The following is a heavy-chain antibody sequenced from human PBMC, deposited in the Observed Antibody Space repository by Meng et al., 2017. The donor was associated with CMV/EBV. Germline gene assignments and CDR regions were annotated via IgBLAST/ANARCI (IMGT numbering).Heavy chain of an antibody. D-gene: IGHD7-27*01. V-gene: IGHV3-74*01. J-gene: IGHJ5*02. CDR2: INSDGSST. CDR1: GFTFSSYL. Sequence: EGLLVECGGGLFQPGGSLRISCAASGFTFSSYLMHWVRQAPGKGLVWVSRINSDGSSTSYADSVKGRFTISRDNAKNTLYLQMNSLRAEDTAVYYCARDRLLGWFDPWGQGTLVTVSS. CDR3: ARDRLLGWFDP.